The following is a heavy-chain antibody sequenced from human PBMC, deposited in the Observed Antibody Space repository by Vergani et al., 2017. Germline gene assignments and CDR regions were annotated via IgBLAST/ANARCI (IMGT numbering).Heavy chain of an antibody. CDR3: ARDSAVGRTFDS. V-gene: IGHV4-61*02. Sequence: QVQLQESGPGLVKPSQSLSLTCTVSGSSISGVSYYLSWVRQPAGKGLEWIGRIYYSGRTDYNPSLESRVTISVDTSKNTFSLKLNSVTAADTAIYYCARDSAVGRTFDSWGQGTLVSVSS. CDR1: GSSISGVSYY. CDR2: IYYSGRT. D-gene: IGHD2-15*01. J-gene: IGHJ4*02.